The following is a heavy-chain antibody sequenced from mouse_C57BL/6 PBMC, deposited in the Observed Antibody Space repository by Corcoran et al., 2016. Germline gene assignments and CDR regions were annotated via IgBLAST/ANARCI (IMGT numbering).Heavy chain of an antibody. J-gene: IGHJ3*01. CDR1: GYTFTDYN. V-gene: IGHV1-18*01. CDR3: ARTAAGRDSSGRGFAY. Sequence: EVQLQQSGPELVKPGASVKIPCKASGYTFTDYNMDWVKQSHGKSLEWIGDINPNNGGTIYNQKFKGKATLTVDKSSSTAYMELRSLTSEDTAVYYCARTAAGRDSSGRGFAYWGQGTLVTVSA. D-gene: IGHD3-2*02. CDR2: INPNNGGT.